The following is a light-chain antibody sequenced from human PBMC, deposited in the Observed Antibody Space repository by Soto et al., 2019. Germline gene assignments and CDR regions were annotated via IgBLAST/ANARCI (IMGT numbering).Light chain of an antibody. J-gene: IGKJ1*01. CDR3: QQRRYWPVT. CDR1: QSVSSY. CDR2: DAS. V-gene: IGKV3-11*01. Sequence: ETVLTQSPAILSMSPGERATLSCRASQSVSSYFAWYQQKPGQAPRLLIYDASNRATGVPARFSGSGSGTNFTLPISSLEPEDFAVYYCQQRRYWPVTFGQGTKGEIK.